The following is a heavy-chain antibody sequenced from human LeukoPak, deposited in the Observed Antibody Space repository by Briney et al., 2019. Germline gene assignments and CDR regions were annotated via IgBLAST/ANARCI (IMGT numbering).Heavy chain of an antibody. Sequence: SETLSLTCTVSGGSITSGTFYWGWTRQPPGKGLEWIGTIHHSGSTSYNPSLQSRATISVDTSNNQFSLKLSSVTAADTAVYYCARDSYYDSSGYLDYWGQGTLVTVSS. J-gene: IGHJ4*02. V-gene: IGHV4-39*07. CDR1: GGSITSGTFY. D-gene: IGHD3-22*01. CDR3: ARDSYYDSSGYLDY. CDR2: IHHSGST.